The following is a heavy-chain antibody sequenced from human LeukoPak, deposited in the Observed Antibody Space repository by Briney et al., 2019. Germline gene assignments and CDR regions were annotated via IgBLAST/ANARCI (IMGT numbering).Heavy chain of an antibody. D-gene: IGHD2-2*01. Sequence: KASETLSLTCAVSGGSISSSNWWSWVRQPPGKGLEWIGEIYHSGSTNYNPSLKSRVTISVDKSKNQFSLKLSSVTAADTAVYYCARAPKVTRGYCSSTSCPTLYYFDYWGQGTLVTVSS. CDR1: GGSISSSNW. J-gene: IGHJ4*02. V-gene: IGHV4-4*02. CDR3: ARAPKVTRGYCSSTSCPTLYYFDY. CDR2: IYHSGST.